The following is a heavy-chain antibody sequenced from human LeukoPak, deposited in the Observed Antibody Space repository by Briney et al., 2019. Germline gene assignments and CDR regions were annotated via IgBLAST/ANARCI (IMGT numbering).Heavy chain of an antibody. CDR2: IYYSGST. J-gene: IGHJ4*02. CDR3: ARHGYGSGSYSPGFDY. D-gene: IGHD3-10*01. Sequence: SETLSLSCTVSGGSISSSSYYWGWIRQPPGKGLEWIGSIYYSGSTYYNPSLKSRVTISVDTSKNQFSLKLSSVTAADTAVYYCARHGYGSGSYSPGFDYWGQGTLVTVSS. CDR1: GGSISSSSYY. V-gene: IGHV4-39*01.